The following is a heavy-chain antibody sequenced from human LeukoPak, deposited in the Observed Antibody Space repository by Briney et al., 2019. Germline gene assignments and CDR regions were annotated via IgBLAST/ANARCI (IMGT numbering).Heavy chain of an antibody. CDR2: INHSGST. CDR1: GGSFSGYY. J-gene: IGHJ2*01. CDR3: ARARIPVAGPRRSKGQFDL. V-gene: IGHV4-34*01. D-gene: IGHD6-19*01. Sequence: SETLSLTCAVYGGSFSGYYWSWIRQPPGKGLEWIGEINHSGSTNYNPSLKSRVTISVDTSKNQFSLKLSSVTAADTAVYYCARARIPVAGPRRSKGQFDLWGRGTLVTVSS.